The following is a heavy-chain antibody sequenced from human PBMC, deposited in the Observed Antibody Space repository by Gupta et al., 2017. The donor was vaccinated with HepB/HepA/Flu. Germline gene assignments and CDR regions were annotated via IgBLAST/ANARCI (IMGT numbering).Heavy chain of an antibody. CDR2: ISSTGSAT. CDR3: TKPIEHCSYSRCFGPLAY. J-gene: IGHJ4*02. V-gene: IGHV3-23*01. D-gene: IGHD2-15*01. CDR1: GFTFSDYD. Sequence: EVQLLESGGGLIQPGGSLRLSCAAAGFTFSDYDWTGVRQAPGEGLQYVSSISSTGSATFYADSVKGRFTISRDNSKNTLFLQMSSLTADDTALYDGTKPIEHCSYSRCFGPLAYWGQGILVTVSS.